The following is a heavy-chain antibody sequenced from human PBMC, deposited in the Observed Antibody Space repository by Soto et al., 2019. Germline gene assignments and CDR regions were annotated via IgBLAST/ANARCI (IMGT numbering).Heavy chain of an antibody. CDR1: GDSFNDYY. J-gene: IGHJ6*03. D-gene: IGHD5-12*01. CDR2: INPNGGVT. V-gene: IGHV1-2*04. CDR3: ARESGGATATLDYYYFYMDV. Sequence: VQLVQSGAEVRKPGASVKVSCKSSGDSFNDYYIHWVRQAPGQGLEWMGWINPNGGVTKYAQKFQGWVTMTRDTSIRTVYMELRRLSSDDTAIYYCARESGGATATLDYYYFYMDVWGKGTTVTVS.